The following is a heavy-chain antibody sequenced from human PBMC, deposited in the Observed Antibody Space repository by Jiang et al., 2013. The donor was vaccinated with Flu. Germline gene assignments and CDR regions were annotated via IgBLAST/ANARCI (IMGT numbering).Heavy chain of an antibody. CDR1: GGTFSSYA. V-gene: IGHV1-69*04. Sequence: SGAEVKKPGSSVKVSCKASGGTFSSYAISWVRQAPGQGLEWMGRIIPILGIANYAQKFQGRVTITADKSTSTAYMELSSLRSEDTAVYYCARGEQWLVWWFDPWGQGTLVTVSS. CDR3: ARGEQWLVWWFDP. J-gene: IGHJ5*02. CDR2: IIPILGIA. D-gene: IGHD6-19*01.